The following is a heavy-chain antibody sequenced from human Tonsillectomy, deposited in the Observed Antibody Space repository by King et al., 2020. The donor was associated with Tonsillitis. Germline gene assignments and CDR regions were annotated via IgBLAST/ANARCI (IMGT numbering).Heavy chain of an antibody. D-gene: IGHD6-19*01. V-gene: IGHV1-3*01. J-gene: IGHJ6*02. CDR3: ARDVEAVAGTGMDV. CDR2: INAGNGNT. Sequence: QLVQSGAEVRKPGASVKVSCKASGYTFTSCAMHWVRQAPGQRLEWMGWINAGNGNTKYSQKFQGRVTITRDTSASTAYMELGSLRSEDTAVYYCARDVEAVAGTGMDVWGQGTTVTVSS. CDR1: GYTFTSCA.